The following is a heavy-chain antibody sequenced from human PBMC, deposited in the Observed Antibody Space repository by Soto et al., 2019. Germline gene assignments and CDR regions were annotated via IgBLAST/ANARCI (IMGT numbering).Heavy chain of an antibody. J-gene: IGHJ4*02. CDR1: GFTFDDYT. CDR3: ARSTAVAGTRLFDS. CDR2: FSGNGASI. V-gene: IGHV3-23*01. D-gene: IGHD6-19*01. Sequence: GGSLRLSCAASGFTFDDYTMHWVRQAPGKGLEWVSTFSGNGASIHYADSVKGRFTISRDNSKNTLYPQMNSLRVEDTAVYHCARSTAVAGTRLFDSWGQGTLVTVSS.